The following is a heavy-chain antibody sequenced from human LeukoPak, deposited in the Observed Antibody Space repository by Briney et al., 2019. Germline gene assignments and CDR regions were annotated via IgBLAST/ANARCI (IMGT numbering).Heavy chain of an antibody. D-gene: IGHD1-1*01. V-gene: IGHV3-48*02. CDR1: GVTFSSCS. CDR2: ISSSSSTI. J-gene: IGHJ4*02. CDR3: ARVGTTGIDFDY. Sequence: GGSLRLSCAASGVTFSSCSMTWVRQAPGQGLEWVSYISSSSSTIYYADSVKGRFNISRDNAKNSLCLQMNSLRDEDTAVYYCARVGTTGIDFDYWGQGTRVTVSS.